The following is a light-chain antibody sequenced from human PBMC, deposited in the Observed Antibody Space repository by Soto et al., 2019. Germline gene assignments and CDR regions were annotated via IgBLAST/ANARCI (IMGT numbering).Light chain of an antibody. CDR2: GPS. J-gene: IGKJ4*01. V-gene: IGKV3-15*01. Sequence: VMTQSPATLSVAPGERVTFSCSASQGVSSKLAWYQHKPGQAPRLLIYGPSTRATHIPDRFSGSGSETEFTLSVSSLQYEDFAIYYCQQYYDWHLVTFGGGTKVDIK. CDR1: QGVSSK. CDR3: QQYYDWHLVT.